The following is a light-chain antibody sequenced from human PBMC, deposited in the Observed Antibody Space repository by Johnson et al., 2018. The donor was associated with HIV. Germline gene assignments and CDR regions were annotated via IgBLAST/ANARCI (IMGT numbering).Light chain of an antibody. CDR1: GSNIGNNY. CDR3: ETWDSNLSGV. CDR2: ENN. J-gene: IGLJ1*01. V-gene: IGLV1-51*02. Sequence: QSVLTQSPSVSAAPGQKVTISCSGSGSNIGNNYVSWYQQLPGSAPKLLIYENNKRPSGIPDRFSGSKSGTSATLGITGLQTGDEADYYCETWDSNLSGVFGPGTKVTFL.